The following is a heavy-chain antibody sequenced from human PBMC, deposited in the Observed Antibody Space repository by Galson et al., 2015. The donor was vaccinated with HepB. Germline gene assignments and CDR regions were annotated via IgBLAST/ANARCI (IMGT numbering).Heavy chain of an antibody. Sequence: SLRLSCAASGLTFSSYTMNWVRQAPGKGLESVSYISSTGTTMYYADSAKGRFTISRDNAQNSLYLQMNSLRDEDTAVYYCERVYFGSGSSSAYWYFDLWGRGALVTVSS. CDR2: ISSTGTTM. V-gene: IGHV3-48*02. CDR3: ERVYFGSGSSSAYWYFDL. CDR1: GLTFSSYT. D-gene: IGHD3-10*01. J-gene: IGHJ2*01.